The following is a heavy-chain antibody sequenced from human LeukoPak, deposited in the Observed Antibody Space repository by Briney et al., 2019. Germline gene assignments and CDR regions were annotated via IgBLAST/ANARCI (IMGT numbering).Heavy chain of an antibody. CDR1: GFTFSSYS. D-gene: IGHD2-8*01. Sequence: GGSLRLSCAASGFTFSSYSMNWVRQAPGKGLDRVALIWDDGNNKCYADSVKGRFTISRDNSKNTLYLQMNSLRAEDTAVYYCARDNGEWRLNWFDHWGQGTLVTVSS. CDR3: ARDNGEWRLNWFDH. CDR2: IWDDGNNK. J-gene: IGHJ5*02. V-gene: IGHV3-33*08.